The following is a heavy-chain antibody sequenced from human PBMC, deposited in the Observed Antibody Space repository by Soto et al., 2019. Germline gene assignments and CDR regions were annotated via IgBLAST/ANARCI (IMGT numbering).Heavy chain of an antibody. Sequence: GGSLRLSCAASGFTFSSYSMNWVRQAPGKGLEWVSSISSSSSYIYYADSVKGRFTISRGNAKNSLYLQMNSLRAEDTAVYYCARDLGTGTNWFDPWGKGTLVTVS. CDR2: ISSSSSYI. J-gene: IGHJ5*02. V-gene: IGHV3-21*01. CDR3: ARDLGTGTNWFDP. D-gene: IGHD1-7*01. CDR1: GFTFSSYS.